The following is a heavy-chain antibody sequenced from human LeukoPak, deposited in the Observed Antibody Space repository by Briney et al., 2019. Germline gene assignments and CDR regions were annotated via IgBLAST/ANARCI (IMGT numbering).Heavy chain of an antibody. Sequence: GGSLRLSCAASGFTFNSYWMNWVRQAPGKGLQWVANINQDGSHEYYVDSVKGRFTISRDNAKNSLYLQVNGLRAEDTAVYYCARDNSRNDLEYWGQGTLVTVSS. CDR1: GFTFNSYW. D-gene: IGHD1-1*01. CDR3: ARDNSRNDLEY. V-gene: IGHV3-7*04. J-gene: IGHJ4*02. CDR2: INQDGSHE.